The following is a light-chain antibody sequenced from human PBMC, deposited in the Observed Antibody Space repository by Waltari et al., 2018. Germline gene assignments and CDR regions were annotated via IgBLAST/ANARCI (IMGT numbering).Light chain of an antibody. Sequence: SYELTQPPSVSVSPGQTARITCSGDALPKQHAYWYQQKPGQAPVLVIYKDSERPSGIPERFSGSSSGTTVTLTICGVQAEDEADYYCQSADSSGTNVVFGGGTKLTVL. CDR3: QSADSSGTNVV. CDR1: ALPKQH. CDR2: KDS. J-gene: IGLJ2*01. V-gene: IGLV3-25*03.